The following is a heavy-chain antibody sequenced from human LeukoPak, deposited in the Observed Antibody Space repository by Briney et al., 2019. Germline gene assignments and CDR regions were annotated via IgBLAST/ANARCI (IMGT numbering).Heavy chain of an antibody. Sequence: SETLSLTCTVSAYSISSGYYWGWIRQPPGKGLEWIGSIYHSGSTYYNPSLKSRVTISVDTSKNQFSLKLSSVTAADTAVYYCARHAYYYDGSGYTYYFDYWGQGTLATVSS. V-gene: IGHV4-38-2*02. D-gene: IGHD3-22*01. CDR2: IYHSGST. J-gene: IGHJ4*02. CDR1: AYSISSGYY. CDR3: ARHAYYYDGSGYTYYFDY.